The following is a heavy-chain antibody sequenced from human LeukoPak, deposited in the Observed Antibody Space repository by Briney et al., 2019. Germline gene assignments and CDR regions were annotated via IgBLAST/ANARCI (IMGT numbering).Heavy chain of an antibody. CDR1: GYTFTGYY. CDR3: ARDRAIFGVLPYYFDY. Sequence: ASVKVSCKASGYTFTGYYIHWVRQAPGQGLEWMGWINPNSGGTNYAQKFQGRVTMTRDTSISTAYMDLSRLRSDDTAVYFCARDRAIFGVLPYYFDYWGQGTLVSVS. V-gene: IGHV1-2*02. D-gene: IGHD3-3*01. J-gene: IGHJ4*02. CDR2: INPNSGGT.